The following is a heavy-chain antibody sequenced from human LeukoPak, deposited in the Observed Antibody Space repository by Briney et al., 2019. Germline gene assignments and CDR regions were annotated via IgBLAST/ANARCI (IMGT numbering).Heavy chain of an antibody. CDR1: GGSISSYY. Sequence: KPSETLSLTCTVSGGSISSYYWSWIRQPPGKGLEWIGYIYYSGATKYNPSLKSRVTMSGDTSKNHFSLKLRSVTAADTAVYYCASGSYWLDYWGQGTLVTVSS. CDR3: ASGSYWLDY. V-gene: IGHV4-59*01. CDR2: IYYSGAT. J-gene: IGHJ4*02. D-gene: IGHD1-26*01.